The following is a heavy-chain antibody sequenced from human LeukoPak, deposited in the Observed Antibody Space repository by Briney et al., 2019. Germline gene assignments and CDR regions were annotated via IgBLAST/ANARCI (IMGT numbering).Heavy chain of an antibody. Sequence: PGGSLRLSCAASGFTFDDYAMHWVRQAPGKGLEWVSGISWSRGNKGYADSVKGRFTISRDNAKNSLYLQMDSLRPEDSALYFCARGPGSTAYYTRLDYWGQGALVTVSS. CDR1: GFTFDDYA. J-gene: IGHJ4*02. CDR2: ISWSRGNK. CDR3: ARGPGSTAYYTRLDY. V-gene: IGHV3-9*01. D-gene: IGHD3-22*01.